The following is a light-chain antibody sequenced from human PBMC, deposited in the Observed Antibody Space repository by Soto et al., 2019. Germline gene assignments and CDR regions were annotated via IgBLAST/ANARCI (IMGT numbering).Light chain of an antibody. CDR2: KVS. J-gene: IGKJ1*01. CDR3: MQGTRWALT. Sequence: DVVLTQSPLSLPVTLGQPASISCRSSQGLVHSDGNTYLNWFKQRPGQSPRRLIDKVSNRNPRVRERLGGSGSGTDFTLNISRVEAEDVGVYSCMQGTRWALTFGQGTNVEI. V-gene: IGKV2-30*02. CDR1: QGLVHSDGNTY.